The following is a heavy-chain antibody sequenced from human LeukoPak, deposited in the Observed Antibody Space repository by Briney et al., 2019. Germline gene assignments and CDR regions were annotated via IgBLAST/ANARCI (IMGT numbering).Heavy chain of an antibody. CDR2: LNPNSGNT. V-gene: IGHV1-8*03. D-gene: IGHD4-11*01. CDR3: ARGPHILTTVSETGDY. J-gene: IGHJ4*02. CDR1: GYTFTSYD. Sequence: SVKVSCKASGYTFTSYDINWVRQATGQGLEWMGWLNPNSGNTGYAQKFQGRVTITRNTSISTAYMELSSLRSEDTAVYYCARGPHILTTVSETGDYWGQGTLVTVSS.